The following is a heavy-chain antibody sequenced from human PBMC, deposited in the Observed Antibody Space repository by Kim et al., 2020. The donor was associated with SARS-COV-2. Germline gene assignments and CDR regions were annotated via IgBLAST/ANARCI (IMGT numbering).Heavy chain of an antibody. CDR3: ASKDVATLRPFDY. V-gene: IGHV1-69*13. Sequence: SVKVSCKASGGTFSSYAISWVRQAPGQGLEWMGGIIPIFGTANYAQKFQGRVTITADESTSTAYMELSSLRSEDTAVYYCASKDVATLRPFDYWGQGTLVTVSS. D-gene: IGHD5-12*01. CDR2: IIPIFGTA. J-gene: IGHJ4*02. CDR1: GGTFSSYA.